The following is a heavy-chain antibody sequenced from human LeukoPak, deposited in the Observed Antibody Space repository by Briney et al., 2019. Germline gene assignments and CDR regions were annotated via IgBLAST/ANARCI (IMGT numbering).Heavy chain of an antibody. CDR1: GGSISSSSYY. CDR2: IYYSGST. Sequence: SETLSLTCTVSGGSISSSSYYWGWIRQPPGKGLEWIGSIYYSGSTYYNPSLKSRVTISVDTSKNQFSLKLSSVTAADTAVYYCARQRNGEDGDPAFFDYWGQGTLVTVSS. CDR3: ARQRNGEDGDPAFFDY. V-gene: IGHV4-39*01. J-gene: IGHJ4*02. D-gene: IGHD4-17*01.